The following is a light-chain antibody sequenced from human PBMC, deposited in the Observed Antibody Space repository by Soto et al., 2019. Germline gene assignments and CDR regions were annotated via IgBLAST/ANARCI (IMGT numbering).Light chain of an antibody. J-gene: IGKJ1*01. V-gene: IGKV1-9*01. Sequence: IQLTQSPSSLSASVGDRGTITCRASQGITSYLAWYQQKPGKAPKLLIYAASTLQSGVPSRFSGSGSGTDFTLTISCLQSEDFATYYCQQYYSYPRTFGQGTKVDIK. CDR3: QQYYSYPRT. CDR1: QGITSY. CDR2: AAS.